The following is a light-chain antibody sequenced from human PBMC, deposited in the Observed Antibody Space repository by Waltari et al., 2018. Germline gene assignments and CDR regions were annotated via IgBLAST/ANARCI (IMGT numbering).Light chain of an antibody. J-gene: IGLJ3*02. CDR2: DVD. CDR1: NSDVGAYDY. CDR3: CSYTTSGSWV. V-gene: IGLV2-14*03. Sequence: QSALTQPASVSGSPGQSITISCTGTNSDVGAYDYVSWYQQNPAKAPNLIIYDVDTRPSGVSDRFSGSKSGYAASLTVSGLQAEDEADYYCCSYTTSGSWVFGGGTKLTVL.